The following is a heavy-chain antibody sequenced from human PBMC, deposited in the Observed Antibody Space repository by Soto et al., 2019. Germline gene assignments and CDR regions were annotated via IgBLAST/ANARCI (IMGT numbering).Heavy chain of an antibody. CDR1: GGSFSGYY. Sequence: SETLSLTCAVYGGSFSGYYWSWIRQPPGKGLEWIGEINHSGSTNYNPSLKSRVTISVDTSKNQFSLNLSSVTAADTAVYYCARGSFVTHYYYYHMDVWGKGTPVTVSS. CDR2: INHSGST. D-gene: IGHD2-21*02. V-gene: IGHV4-34*01. CDR3: ARGSFVTHYYYYHMDV. J-gene: IGHJ6*03.